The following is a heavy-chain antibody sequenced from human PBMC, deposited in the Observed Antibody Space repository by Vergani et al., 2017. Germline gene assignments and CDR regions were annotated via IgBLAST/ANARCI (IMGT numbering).Heavy chain of an antibody. D-gene: IGHD3-22*01. CDR2: IYYSGST. J-gene: IGHJ4*02. V-gene: IGHV4-59*01. CDR3: ARGEVSGYYHTDY. CDR1: GGSISSYY. Sequence: QVQLQESGPGLVKPSETLSLTCTVSGGSISSYYWSWIRQPPGKGLEWIGYIYYSGSTNYNPSLKSRVTISVDTSKNQFSLKLSSVTAADTAVYYCARGEVSGYYHTDYWGQGTLVTVSS.